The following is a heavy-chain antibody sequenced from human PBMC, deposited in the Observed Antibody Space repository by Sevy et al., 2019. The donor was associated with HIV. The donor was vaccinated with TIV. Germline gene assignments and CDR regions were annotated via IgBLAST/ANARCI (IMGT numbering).Heavy chain of an antibody. D-gene: IGHD1-7*01. J-gene: IGHJ4*02. CDR3: ARDHSSTSLWKGITGTFTDY. CDR2: IKQDGSEK. CDR1: GFTFSSYW. V-gene: IGHV3-7*01. Sequence: GGSLRLSCAASGFTFSSYWMSWVRQAPAKGLEWVANIKQDGSEKYYVDSVKGRFTISRYNAKNSLYLQMNSLRAEDTAVYYCARDHSSTSLWKGITGTFTDYWGQGTLVTVSS.